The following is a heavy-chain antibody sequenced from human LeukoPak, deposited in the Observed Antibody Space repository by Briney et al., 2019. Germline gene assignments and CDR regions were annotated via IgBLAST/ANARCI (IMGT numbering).Heavy chain of an antibody. CDR1: GFTFSSYW. V-gene: IGHV3-7*01. CDR3: ARGSLELRYDFDY. CDR2: IKQDGSEK. D-gene: IGHD1-7*01. J-gene: IGHJ4*02. Sequence: GGSLRLSCAASGFTFSSYWMSWVRQAPGKGPEWVANIKQDGSEKYYVDSVKGRFTISRDNAKNSLYLQMNSLRAEDTAVYYCARGSLELRYDFDYWGQGTLVTVSP.